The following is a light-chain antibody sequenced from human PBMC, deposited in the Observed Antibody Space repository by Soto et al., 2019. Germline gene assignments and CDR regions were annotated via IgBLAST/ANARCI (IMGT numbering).Light chain of an antibody. CDR2: GAS. Sequence: IVMTQSTATLSVSPGERASLSCRASQSVSSTLAWYQYPPGPAPSLLIYGASTRATGIPARSSGSGSGTEFTLTISSLQSEDFEVYSCQPYNNWPPSRFGQGTNVDIK. V-gene: IGKV3-15*01. CDR1: QSVSST. J-gene: IGKJ1*01. CDR3: QPYNNWPPSR.